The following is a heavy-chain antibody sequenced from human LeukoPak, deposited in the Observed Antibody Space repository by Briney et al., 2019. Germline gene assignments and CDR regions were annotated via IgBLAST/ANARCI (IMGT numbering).Heavy chain of an antibody. D-gene: IGHD3-9*01. CDR2: IVVGSGNT. CDR1: GFTFTSSA. Sequence: GASVKVSCKASGFTFTSSAMQWVRQARGQRLEWIGWIVVGSGNTNYAQKFQERVTITRDMSTGTAYMELSSLRSEDTAVYYCAAEVGILTGYYHYGMDVWGQGTTVTVPS. V-gene: IGHV1-58*02. CDR3: AAEVGILTGYYHYGMDV. J-gene: IGHJ6*02.